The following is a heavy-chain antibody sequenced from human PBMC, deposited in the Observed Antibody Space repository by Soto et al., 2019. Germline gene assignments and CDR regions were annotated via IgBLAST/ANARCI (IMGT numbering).Heavy chain of an antibody. Sequence: SETPSLTCTVSGGSISSYYWSWIRQPPGKGLEWIGYIYYSGSTNYNPSLKSRVTISVDTSKNQFSLKLSSVTAADTAVYYCARGPSYDFWSGYYISPAQSFDYWGQGTLVTVSS. CDR1: GGSISSYY. CDR3: ARGPSYDFWSGYYISPAQSFDY. V-gene: IGHV4-59*01. CDR2: IYYSGST. D-gene: IGHD3-3*01. J-gene: IGHJ4*02.